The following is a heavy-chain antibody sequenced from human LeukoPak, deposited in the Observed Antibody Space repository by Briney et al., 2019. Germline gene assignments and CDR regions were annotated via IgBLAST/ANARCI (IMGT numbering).Heavy chain of an antibody. CDR1: GYSFTSYW. Sequence: GESLKISCKGSGYSFTSYWIGWVRQMPGKGLEWMGIIYPGDSDTRYSPSFQGQVTISADKSISTAYLQWSSLTASDTAMYFCARRSITMVRGVDLWGQGTLVTVSS. D-gene: IGHD3-10*01. V-gene: IGHV5-51*01. CDR3: ARRSITMVRGVDL. J-gene: IGHJ4*02. CDR2: IYPGDSDT.